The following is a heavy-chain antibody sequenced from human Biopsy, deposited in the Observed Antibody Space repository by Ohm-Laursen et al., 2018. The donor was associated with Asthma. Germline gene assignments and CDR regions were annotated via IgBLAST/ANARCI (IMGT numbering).Heavy chain of an antibody. D-gene: IGHD5-12*01. J-gene: IGHJ6*02. CDR1: GDSLGSFINYA. Sequence: SVKVSCKASGDSLGSFINYAISWVRQAPRQGLEWMGGLIPVLGTADYAPMFEGRVTITADESTSTAYLELTSLRFEDTAVYYCARGYSGTDRIVYYYSGMEVWGQGTMVTVSS. CDR2: LIPVLGTA. CDR3: ARGYSGTDRIVYYYSGMEV. V-gene: IGHV1-69*13.